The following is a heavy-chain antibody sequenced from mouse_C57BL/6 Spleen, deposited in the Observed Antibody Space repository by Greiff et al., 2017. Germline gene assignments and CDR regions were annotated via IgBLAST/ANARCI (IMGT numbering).Heavy chain of an antibody. CDR3: ARYYDGYFDV. J-gene: IGHJ1*03. D-gene: IGHD2-3*01. V-gene: IGHV1-82*01. CDR1: GYAFSSSW. CDR2: IYPGDGDT. Sequence: VQLQESGPELVKPGASVKISCKASGYAFSSSWMNWVKQRPGKGLEWIGRIYPGDGDTNYNGKFKGKATLTADKSSSTAYMQLSSLTSEDSAVYFCARYYDGYFDVWGTGTTVTFSS.